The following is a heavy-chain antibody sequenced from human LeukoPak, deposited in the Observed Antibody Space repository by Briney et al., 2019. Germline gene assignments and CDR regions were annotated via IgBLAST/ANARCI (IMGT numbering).Heavy chain of an antibody. Sequence: GGSLRLSCAASGFTFSSYAMSWVRQAPGKGLEWVSSIGESGGSTYYADSVKGRFTISRDNSKNTLYLQMNSLRAEDTAIYYCAKAPRGASYASQIDSWGQGTLVTVSS. CDR3: AKAPRGASYASQIDS. CDR2: IGESGGST. V-gene: IGHV3-23*01. D-gene: IGHD2-2*01. CDR1: GFTFSSYA. J-gene: IGHJ4*02.